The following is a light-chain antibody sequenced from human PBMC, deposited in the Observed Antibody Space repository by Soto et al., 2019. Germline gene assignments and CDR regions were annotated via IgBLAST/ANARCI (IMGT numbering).Light chain of an antibody. CDR1: QRIDTW. CDR3: QQYATFSPWT. J-gene: IGKJ1*01. CDR2: KAT. V-gene: IGKV1-5*03. Sequence: DIQMTQSPSILSASVGDRVTITCRASQRIDTWLAWYQQKPGSAPKLLIYKATTLQRGVPSRFSGSGSGTAFPLAISSLEADDFATYCCQQYATFSPWTFGQGNKVELK.